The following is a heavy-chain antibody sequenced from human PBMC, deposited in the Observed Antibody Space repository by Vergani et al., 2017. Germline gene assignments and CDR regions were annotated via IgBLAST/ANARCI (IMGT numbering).Heavy chain of an antibody. D-gene: IGHD3-16*01. CDR2: ISSSSSYI. CDR1: GFIFSSSS. CDR3: VKDNDYDADGPFDL. V-gene: IGHV3-21*04. J-gene: IGHJ2*01. Sequence: EVRLVESGGGLVKPGGSLRLSCVVSGFIFSSSSINWVRQAPGKGLEWVSSISSSSSYIYYADSVKGRFTISRDNAKNSLYLQMNNLRHEDTALYFCVKDNDYDADGPFDLWGRGTLVTVSS.